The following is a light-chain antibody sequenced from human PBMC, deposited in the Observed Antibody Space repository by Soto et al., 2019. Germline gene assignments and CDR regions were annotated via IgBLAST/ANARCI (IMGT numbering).Light chain of an antibody. CDR2: AAC. CDR1: QGSSSY. J-gene: IGKJ1*01. Sequence: VIRMTQSPSLLSASTGDRVTISCRMSQGSSSYVAWYQQQPGKPPDLLIYAACSLQSGVPSRFSGSGSGTDFTLTISSLQPEDFATYYCQQANSFPPAFGQGTNV. CDR3: QQANSFPPA. V-gene: IGKV1D-8*03.